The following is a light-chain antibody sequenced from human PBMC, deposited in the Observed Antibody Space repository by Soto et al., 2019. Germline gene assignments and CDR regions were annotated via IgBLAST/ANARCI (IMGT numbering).Light chain of an antibody. CDR3: SSYTSSSTRV. J-gene: IGLJ1*01. Sequence: QSVLPQAASVSGSPGQSITISCTGTSSDVGGYNYVSWYQQHPGKAPKLMIYDVSNRPSGVSNRFSGSKSGNTASLTISGLQAEDEADYYCSSYTSSSTRVFGTGTKVTVL. V-gene: IGLV2-14*01. CDR1: SSDVGGYNY. CDR2: DVS.